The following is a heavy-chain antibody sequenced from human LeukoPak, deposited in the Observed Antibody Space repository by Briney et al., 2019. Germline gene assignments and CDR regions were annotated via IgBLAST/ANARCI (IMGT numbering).Heavy chain of an antibody. V-gene: IGHV4-61*02. Sequence: SETLSLTCTVSGDSISSGNYYWSWVRQPAGKGLEWIGRVFTNGITRYNPSLKSRVTISVDTSENQFSLRLRSVTAADTAVYYCARHAFGYDILTGYYPVGGFDYWGQGTLVAVSS. CDR2: VFTNGIT. CDR1: GDSISSGNYY. D-gene: IGHD3-9*01. J-gene: IGHJ4*02. CDR3: ARHAFGYDILTGYYPVGGFDY.